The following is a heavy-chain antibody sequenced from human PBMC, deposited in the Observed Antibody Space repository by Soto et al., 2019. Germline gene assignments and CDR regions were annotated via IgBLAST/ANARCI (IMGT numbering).Heavy chain of an antibody. CDR2: IDNAGTDS. Sequence: EVQLVESGGGLVQPGGSLRLSCAASGFTLSGRSMHWVRQAPGKGLVWVSGIDNAGTDSTYADSVKGRFTSSRDNAKNMVYLQMNSLRVEDTAVYYCARGWLGPDVWGKGTTVTVSS. CDR3: ARGWLGPDV. V-gene: IGHV3-74*01. D-gene: IGHD3-10*01. J-gene: IGHJ6*04. CDR1: GFTLSGRS.